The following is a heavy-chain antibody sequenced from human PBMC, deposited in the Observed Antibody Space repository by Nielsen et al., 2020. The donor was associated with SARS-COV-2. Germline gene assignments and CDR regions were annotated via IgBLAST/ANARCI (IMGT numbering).Heavy chain of an antibody. V-gene: IGHV7-4-1*02. D-gene: IGHD3-3*01. CDR1: GYSFTNYA. CDR2: INTNTGNP. J-gene: IGHJ6*02. Sequence: ASVKVSCKTSGYSFTNYAMSWVRQAPGQGLEWMGWINTNTGNPTFAQGFTGRFVFSLDTSVSTAYLQISSLKAEDTAVYYCARGGEVTIFGVVITDYGMDVWGQGTTVTVSS. CDR3: ARGGEVTIFGVVITDYGMDV.